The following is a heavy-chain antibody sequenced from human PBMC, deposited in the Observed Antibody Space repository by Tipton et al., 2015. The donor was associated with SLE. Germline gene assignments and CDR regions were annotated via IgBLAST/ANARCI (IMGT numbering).Heavy chain of an antibody. D-gene: IGHD3-10*01. J-gene: IGHJ6*02. CDR1: GGSISSGGYY. CDR3: ARGHNVLLWFGELLDHQGHYGMDV. V-gene: IGHV4-31*03. Sequence: TLSLTCTVSGGSISSGGYYWSWIRQHPGKGLEWIGYIYYSGSTYYNPSLKSRVTISIDTSQNQFSLQLSSVTAADTAVYYCARGHNVLLWFGELLDHQGHYGMDVWGQGTTVTVSS. CDR2: IYYSGST.